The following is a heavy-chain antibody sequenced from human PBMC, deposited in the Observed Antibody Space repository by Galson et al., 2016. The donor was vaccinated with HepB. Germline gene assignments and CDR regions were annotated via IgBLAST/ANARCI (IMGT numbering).Heavy chain of an antibody. Sequence: TLSLTCTVSGGSISSGDYYWSWIRQPPGKGLEWIGYIYYSGSTYYNPSLKSRVTISVDTSKNQFSLKLSSVTAADTAVYYCARARYSSGLYNWCDPWGQGTLVTVSS. CDR2: IYYSGST. D-gene: IGHD6-19*01. V-gene: IGHV4-30-4*01. CDR3: ARARYSSGLYNWCDP. J-gene: IGHJ5*02. CDR1: GGSISSGDYY.